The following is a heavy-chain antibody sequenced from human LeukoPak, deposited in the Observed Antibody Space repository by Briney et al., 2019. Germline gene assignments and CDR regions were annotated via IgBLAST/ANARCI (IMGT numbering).Heavy chain of an antibody. D-gene: IGHD3-10*01. J-gene: IGHJ4*02. CDR1: GYTFSNYD. V-gene: IGHV1-8*01. Sequence: ASVKVSCKAFGYTFSNYDINWVRQATGQGLEWMGWMNPNSGNTGYAQKFQGRVTMTRNTSISTAYMELSSLRSEDTAVYYCARGRYGSRSYLGTYWGQGTLVTVSS. CDR3: ARGRYGSRSYLGTY. CDR2: MNPNSGNT.